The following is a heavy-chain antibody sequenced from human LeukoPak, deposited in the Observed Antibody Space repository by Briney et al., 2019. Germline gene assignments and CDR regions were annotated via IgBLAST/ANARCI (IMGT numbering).Heavy chain of an antibody. J-gene: IGHJ4*02. CDR1: GLTFNTYW. Sequence: PGGSLRLSCLASGLTFNTYWMHWVRQVPGKGLEWVGFIRSKAYGGTTEYAASVKGRFTISRDDSKSIAYLQMNSLKTEDTAVYYCTRFTRLPEDPYYFDYWGQGTLVTVSS. CDR2: IRSKAYGGTT. D-gene: IGHD2-21*02. CDR3: TRFTRLPEDPYYFDY. V-gene: IGHV3-49*04.